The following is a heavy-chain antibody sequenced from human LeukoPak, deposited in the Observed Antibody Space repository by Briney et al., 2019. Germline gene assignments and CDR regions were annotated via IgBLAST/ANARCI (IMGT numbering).Heavy chain of an antibody. V-gene: IGHV3-7*01. CDR1: GFTFRSYW. J-gene: IGHJ3*01. D-gene: IGHD1-26*01. Sequence: GGSLRLSCAASGFTFRSYWMSWVRQAPGKGLEWVANIKDDGSQKNYVDSVKGRFTISRDNSQNTLYLQMSRLGPEDTAVYYCAKDDGTYRNFNFWGHGTMVTASS. CDR3: AKDDGTYRNFNF. CDR2: IKDDGSQK.